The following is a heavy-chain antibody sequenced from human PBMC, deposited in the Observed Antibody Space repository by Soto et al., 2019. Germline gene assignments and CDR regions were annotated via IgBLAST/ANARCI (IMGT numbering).Heavy chain of an antibody. CDR3: ARDRFYGSGSPQGYYYYGMDV. J-gene: IGHJ6*02. Sequence: PSETLSLTCTVSGGSIISSSYYWGWIRQPPGKGLEWIGSIFYSGSTYYNPSLKSRVTISVDTSKNQFSLKLSSVTAADTAVYYCARDRFYGSGSPQGYYYYGMDVWGQGTTVTVSS. CDR1: GGSIISSSYY. V-gene: IGHV4-39*07. D-gene: IGHD3-10*01. CDR2: IFYSGST.